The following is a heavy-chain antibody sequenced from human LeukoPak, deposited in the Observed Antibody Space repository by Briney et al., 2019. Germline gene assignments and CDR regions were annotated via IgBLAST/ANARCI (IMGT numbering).Heavy chain of an antibody. CDR3: ARASLLWFGESFDP. CDR1: GGSISSYY. Sequence: SETLCLTCTVSGGSISSYYWSWIRQPAGKGLEWIGRIYTSGSTNYNPSLKSRVTMSVDTSKNQFSLKLSSVTAADTAVYYCARASLLWFGESFDPWGQGTLVTVSS. CDR2: IYTSGST. V-gene: IGHV4-4*07. D-gene: IGHD3-10*01. J-gene: IGHJ5*02.